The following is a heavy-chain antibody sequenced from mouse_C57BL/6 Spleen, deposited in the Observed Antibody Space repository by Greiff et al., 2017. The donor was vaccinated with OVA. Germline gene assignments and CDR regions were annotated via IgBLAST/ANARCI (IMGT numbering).Heavy chain of an antibody. Sequence: EVKVVESGGGLVKPGGSLKLSCAASGFTFSDYGMHWVRQAPEKGLEWVAYISSGSSTIYYADTVKGRFTISRDNAKNTLFLQMTSLRSEDTAMYYCARMGEWYFDVWGTGTTVTVSS. J-gene: IGHJ1*03. CDR1: GFTFSDYG. V-gene: IGHV5-17*01. D-gene: IGHD4-1*01. CDR2: ISSGSSTI. CDR3: ARMGEWYFDV.